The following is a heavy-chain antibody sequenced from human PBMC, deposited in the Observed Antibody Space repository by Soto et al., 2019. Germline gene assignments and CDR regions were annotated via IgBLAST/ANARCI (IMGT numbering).Heavy chain of an antibody. V-gene: IGHV5-51*01. CDR1: GYSFTSYW. J-gene: IGHJ3*02. Sequence: GESLKISCKGSGYSFTSYWIGWVRQMPGKGLEWMGIIYPGDSDTRYSPSFQGQVTISADKSISTAYLQWSSLKASDTAMYYCAIPFPYSRSYYDHAFDSWGQWKMV. D-gene: IGHD1-26*01. CDR3: AIPFPYSRSYYDHAFDS. CDR2: IYPGDSDT.